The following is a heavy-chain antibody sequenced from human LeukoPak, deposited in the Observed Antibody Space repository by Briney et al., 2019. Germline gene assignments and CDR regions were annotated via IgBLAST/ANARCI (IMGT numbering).Heavy chain of an antibody. D-gene: IGHD4-11*01. CDR1: GGSISSYY. V-gene: IGHV4-59*08. CDR3: ARYDYSTSRLPNNWFDP. CDR2: IHYSGST. Sequence: SETLSLTCTVSGGSISSYYWSWIRQPPGKGLEWIRYIHYSGSTNYNPSLKSRVTISVDTSKNQFSLKLSSVTAADTAVYYCARYDYSTSRLPNNWFDPWGQGTLVTVSS. J-gene: IGHJ5*02.